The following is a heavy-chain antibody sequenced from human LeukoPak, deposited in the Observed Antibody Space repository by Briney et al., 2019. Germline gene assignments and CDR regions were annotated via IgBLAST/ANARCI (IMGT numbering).Heavy chain of an antibody. CDR3: AKDLADYYDSSGYGIVDY. Sequence: PGGSLRLSCAASGFTFSSYAMSWVRQAPGKGLEWVSAISGSGGSTYYADSVKGRFTISRDNSKNTLYLQMNSLRAEDTAVYYCAKDLADYYDSSGYGIVDYWGQGTLVTVSS. D-gene: IGHD3-22*01. CDR2: ISGSGGST. V-gene: IGHV3-23*01. J-gene: IGHJ4*02. CDR1: GFTFSSYA.